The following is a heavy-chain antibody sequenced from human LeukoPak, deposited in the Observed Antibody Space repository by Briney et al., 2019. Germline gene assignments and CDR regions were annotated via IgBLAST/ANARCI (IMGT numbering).Heavy chain of an antibody. CDR1: GFTFSSYS. CDR2: INFSSSTI. J-gene: IGHJ4*02. Sequence: GGSLRLSCAASGFTFSSYSMNWVRQAPGKGLEWVAYINFSSSTIYYAGSVRGRFTISRDNAQNSLYLQMNSLRAEDTAVYHCARGGYDSSGYYSGAGARADYSGQGTLVTVSS. V-gene: IGHV3-48*01. D-gene: IGHD3-22*01. CDR3: ARGGYDSSGYYSGAGARADY.